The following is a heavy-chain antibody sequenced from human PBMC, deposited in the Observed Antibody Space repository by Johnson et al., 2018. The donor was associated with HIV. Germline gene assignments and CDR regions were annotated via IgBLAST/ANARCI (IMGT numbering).Heavy chain of an antibody. D-gene: IGHD1-1*01. CDR1: GFTFSTNW. J-gene: IGHJ3*02. V-gene: IGHV3-74*01. Sequence: VQLVESGGDLVQPGGSLRLSCVGSGFTFSTNWMHWVRQAPGKGLVWVSRSNSDGSSTSYADSVQGRFTISRDNAKNTLYLQMNSLRAEDTAVYYCARDDDVKAFDIWGQGTMVTVSS. CDR2: SNSDGSST. CDR3: ARDDDVKAFDI.